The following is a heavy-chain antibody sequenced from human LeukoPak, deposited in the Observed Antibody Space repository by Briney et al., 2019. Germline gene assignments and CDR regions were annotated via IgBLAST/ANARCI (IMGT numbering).Heavy chain of an antibody. V-gene: IGHV3-30*02. CDR2: IWYDGSNK. D-gene: IGHD4-23*01. CDR1: GFTFSNYG. CDR3: AKDSGGNQFSYYMDV. J-gene: IGHJ6*03. Sequence: PGGSLRLSCAASGFTFSNYGIHWVRQAPGQGLEWVAFIWYDGSNKYYADSVKGRFTISRDNPKNTLYLQMNSLRAEDTAVYYCAKDSGGNQFSYYMDVWSKGTTVTVSS.